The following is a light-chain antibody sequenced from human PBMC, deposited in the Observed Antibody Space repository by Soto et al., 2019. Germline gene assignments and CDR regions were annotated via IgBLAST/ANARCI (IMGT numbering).Light chain of an antibody. J-gene: IGLJ2*01. CDR1: SSDVGAYNY. V-gene: IGLV2-14*01. CDR2: EVI. Sequence: QSALTQPASVSGSPGRSITISCTGTSSDVGAYNYVSWFQQHPGKAPKLMIYEVINRPSGVSNRFSGSKSGNTASLTISRLQPEDEADYYCSSYTSSSTLVFGGGTKLTVL. CDR3: SSYTSSSTLV.